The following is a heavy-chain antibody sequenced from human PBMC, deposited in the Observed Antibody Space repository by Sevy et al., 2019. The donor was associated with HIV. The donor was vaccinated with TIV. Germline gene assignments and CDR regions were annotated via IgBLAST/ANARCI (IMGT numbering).Heavy chain of an antibody. CDR2: ISYDGSNK. CDR3: ARDFAAAGTCYFDY. V-gene: IGHV3-30-3*01. Sequence: GGSLRLSCAASGFTFSNYAMHWVRQAPGKGLEWVAVISYDGSNKYYANSVKGRFTISRDNSKNTLYLQMNSLRAEDTAVYYCARDFAAAGTCYFDYWGQGTLVTVSS. CDR1: GFTFSNYA. J-gene: IGHJ4*02. D-gene: IGHD6-13*01.